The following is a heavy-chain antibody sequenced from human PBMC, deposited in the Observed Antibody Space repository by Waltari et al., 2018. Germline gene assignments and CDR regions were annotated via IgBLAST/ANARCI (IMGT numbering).Heavy chain of an antibody. D-gene: IGHD1-26*01. Sequence: QVQLVQSGAEVKKPGASVKVSCKASGYTFTSYAIHWVRQAPAQRLEWMGWINACNGNTKYSQKFQGRVTITRDTSASTAYMELSSLRSEDTAVYYCARERENSGSYEYYFDYWGQGTLVTVSS. CDR2: INACNGNT. V-gene: IGHV1-3*01. CDR3: ARERENSGSYEYYFDY. CDR1: GYTFTSYA. J-gene: IGHJ4*02.